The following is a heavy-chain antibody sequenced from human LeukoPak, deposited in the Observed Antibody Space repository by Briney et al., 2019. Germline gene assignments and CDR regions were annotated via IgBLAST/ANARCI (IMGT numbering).Heavy chain of an antibody. CDR2: IIPIFGTA. CDR3: ARDQGVNTLGDKDDNCFDP. CDR1: GGTFSSYA. J-gene: IGHJ5*02. D-gene: IGHD3-16*01. Sequence: ASVKVSCKASGGTFSSYAISWVRQAPGQGHEWMGRIIPIFGTANYAQKFQGRVTITTDESTSTAYMELSSLRSEDTAVYYCARDQGVNTLGDKDDNCFDPWGQGTLVTVSS. V-gene: IGHV1-69*05.